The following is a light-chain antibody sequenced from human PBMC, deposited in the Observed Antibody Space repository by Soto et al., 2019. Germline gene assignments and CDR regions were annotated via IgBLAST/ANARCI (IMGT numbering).Light chain of an antibody. Sequence: QSVLTQPPSASGSPGQSVTISCTGTSSDVGAYDYVSWYQQHPGKAPKVMIYDVSKRPSGVPDRFSGSKSGNTASLTVSGLQAEDEADYYCSSYAGFNNLVVFGGGTKLTVL. CDR2: DVS. V-gene: IGLV2-8*01. CDR1: SSDVGAYDY. CDR3: SSYAGFNNLVV. J-gene: IGLJ2*01.